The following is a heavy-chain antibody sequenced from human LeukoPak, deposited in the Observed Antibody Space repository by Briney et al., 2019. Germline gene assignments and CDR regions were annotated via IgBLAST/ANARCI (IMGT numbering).Heavy chain of an antibody. V-gene: IGHV4-34*01. CDR1: GGSFSGYY. CDR2: INHSGST. J-gene: IGHJ2*01. D-gene: IGHD4-17*01. CDR3: ARASLIYGDYTPCWYFDL. Sequence: SETLSLTCAVYGGSFSGYYWSWISQPPGKGLEWIGEINHSGSTNYNPSLKSRVTISVDTSKNQFSLKLSSVTAADTAVYYCARASLIYGDYTPCWYFDLWGRGTLVTVSS.